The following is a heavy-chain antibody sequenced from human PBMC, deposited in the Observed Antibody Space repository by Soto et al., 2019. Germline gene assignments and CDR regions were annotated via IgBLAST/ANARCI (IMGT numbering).Heavy chain of an antibody. D-gene: IGHD6-6*01. Sequence: SETLSLTCTVSGGSISSGGYYWSWIRQHPGKGLEWIGYIYYSGSTYYNPSLKSRVTISVDTSKNQFSLKLSSVTAADTAVYYCARSQYSSSSGYWFDPWGQGTLVTVSS. V-gene: IGHV4-31*03. CDR3: ARSQYSSSSGYWFDP. J-gene: IGHJ5*02. CDR1: GGSISSGGYY. CDR2: IYYSGST.